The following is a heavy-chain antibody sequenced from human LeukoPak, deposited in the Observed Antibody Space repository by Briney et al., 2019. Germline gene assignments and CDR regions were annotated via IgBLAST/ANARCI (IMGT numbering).Heavy chain of an antibody. Sequence: GGSLRLSCAASGFHVSTNYMSWVRQAPGRGLEWVSVVYIGGSTYYADSVKGRFTISSDDSKNTLSLQMNSLRVEDTAVYYCARGRFGEFHFDYWGQGTLVTVSS. J-gene: IGHJ4*02. CDR2: VYIGGST. CDR3: ARGRFGEFHFDY. D-gene: IGHD3-10*01. CDR1: GFHVSTNY. V-gene: IGHV3-53*01.